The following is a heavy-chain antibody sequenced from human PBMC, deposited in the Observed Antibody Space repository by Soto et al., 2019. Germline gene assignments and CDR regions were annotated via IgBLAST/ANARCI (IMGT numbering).Heavy chain of an antibody. CDR1: GGSFSGYY. CDR2: INHSGST. Sequence: NPSETLSLTCAVYGGSFSGYYWSWIRQPPGKGLEWIGEINHSGSTNYNPSLKSRVTISVDTSKNQFSLKLSSVTAADTAVYYCARDPVIVVVPAAIHGRTYYYYYGMDVWGQGTTVTVSS. V-gene: IGHV4-34*01. J-gene: IGHJ6*02. D-gene: IGHD2-2*02. CDR3: ARDPVIVVVPAAIHGRTYYYYYGMDV.